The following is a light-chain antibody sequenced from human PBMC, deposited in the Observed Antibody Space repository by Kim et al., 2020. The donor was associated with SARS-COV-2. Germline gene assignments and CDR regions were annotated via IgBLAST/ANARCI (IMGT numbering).Light chain of an antibody. Sequence: SATVGDRVTSPCREDQGISNYVAWYQQKPGKVPKLLIYAASTLQSGVPSRFSGSGSGTDFTLTISGLQPEDVATYYCQKYDSARTFGRGTRVDIK. CDR2: AAS. V-gene: IGKV1-27*01. J-gene: IGKJ1*01. CDR3: QKYDSART. CDR1: QGISNY.